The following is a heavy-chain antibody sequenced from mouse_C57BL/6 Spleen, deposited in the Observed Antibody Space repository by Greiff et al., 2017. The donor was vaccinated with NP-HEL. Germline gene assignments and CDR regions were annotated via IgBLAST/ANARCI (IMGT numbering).Heavy chain of an antibody. CDR1: GYSITSGYY. CDR2: ISYDGSN. D-gene: IGHD2-4*01. Sequence: VQLKESGPGLVKPSQSLSLTCSVTGYSITSGYYWNWIRQFPGNKLEWMGYISYDGSNNYNPSLKNRISITRDTSENQFFLKLNSVTTEDTATYYCARGGLYDYNVFGYFDYWGQGTTLTVSS. V-gene: IGHV3-6*01. J-gene: IGHJ2*01. CDR3: ARGGLYDYNVFGYFDY.